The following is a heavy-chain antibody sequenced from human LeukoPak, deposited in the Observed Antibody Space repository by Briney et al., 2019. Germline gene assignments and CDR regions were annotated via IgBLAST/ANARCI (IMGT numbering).Heavy chain of an antibody. J-gene: IGHJ5*02. CDR1: GYTFTSYD. V-gene: IGHV1-8*01. Sequence: GASVKVSCKASGYTFTSYDINWVRQATGQGLEWMGWMNPNSGGTDYAQNFQGRVTMTRDTSISTAYMELSRLRSDDTAVYYCARGYCSGGTCYLVENWLDPWGQGILVTVSS. CDR3: ARGYCSGGTCYLVENWLDP. CDR2: MNPNSGGT. D-gene: IGHD2-15*01.